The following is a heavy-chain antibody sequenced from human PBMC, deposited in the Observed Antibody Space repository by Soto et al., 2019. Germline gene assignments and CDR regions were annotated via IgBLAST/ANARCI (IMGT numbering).Heavy chain of an antibody. J-gene: IGHJ4*02. CDR2: IYYSGST. D-gene: IGHD3-9*01. Sequence: QVQLQESGPGLVKPSETLSLTCTVSGGSISSSSYYWGWIRQPPGKGLEWIGSIYYSGSTYYNPSLKSPRTISVDTSKNQFSLKLSSVTAADTAVYYCASNRVLWYDMLTGYYKSPFDYWGQGTLVTVSS. CDR1: GGSISSSSYY. V-gene: IGHV4-39*01. CDR3: ASNRVLWYDMLTGYYKSPFDY.